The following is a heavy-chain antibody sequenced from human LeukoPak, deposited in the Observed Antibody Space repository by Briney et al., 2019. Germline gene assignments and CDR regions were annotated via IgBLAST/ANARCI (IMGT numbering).Heavy chain of an antibody. CDR1: GFTFSSYG. CDR3: AKIVVVNLLWPSYDY. D-gene: IGHD3-22*01. Sequence: PGGSLRLSCAASGFTFSSYGMSWVRQAPGKGLEWVSAISGSGGSTYYADSVKGRFTISRDNSKNTLYLQMNSLRAEDTAVYYCAKIVVVNLLWPSYDYWGQGTLVTVSS. V-gene: IGHV3-23*01. CDR2: ISGSGGST. J-gene: IGHJ4*02.